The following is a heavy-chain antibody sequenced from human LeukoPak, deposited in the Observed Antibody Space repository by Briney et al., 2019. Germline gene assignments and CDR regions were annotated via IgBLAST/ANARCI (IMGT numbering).Heavy chain of an antibody. CDR3: ARGRGGAVWWELLGNWFDP. D-gene: IGHD1-26*01. J-gene: IGHJ5*02. CDR2: IYYSGST. Sequence: SETLSLTCTVSGGSISSYYWSWIRQPPGKGLEWIGYIYYSGSTNYNPSLKSRVTISVDTSKNQFSLKLSSVTAADTAVYYCARGRGGAVWWELLGNWFDPWGQGTLVTVSS. CDR1: GGSISSYY. V-gene: IGHV4-59*01.